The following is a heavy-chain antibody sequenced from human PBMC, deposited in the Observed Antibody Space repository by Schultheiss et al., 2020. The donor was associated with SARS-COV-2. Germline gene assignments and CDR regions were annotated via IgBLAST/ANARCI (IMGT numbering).Heavy chain of an antibody. Sequence: SETLSLTCAVSAGSISSYYWSWIRQPPGKGLEWLGYIYYSGSTYYNPSLKSRVTISVDTSKNQVSLRLSSVTAADTAVYYCARGGTRRDGYKNTPYYYYGMDVWGQGTTVNVSS. J-gene: IGHJ6*02. CDR3: ARGGTRRDGYKNTPYYYYGMDV. CDR2: IYYSGST. D-gene: IGHD5-24*01. V-gene: IGHV4-59*01. CDR1: AGSISSYY.